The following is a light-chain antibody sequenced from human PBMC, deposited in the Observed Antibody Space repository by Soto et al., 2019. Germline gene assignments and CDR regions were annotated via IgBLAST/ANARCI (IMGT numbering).Light chain of an antibody. CDR1: SSDVGSYNL. V-gene: IGLV2-23*02. J-gene: IGLJ2*01. CDR2: EVS. Sequence: QSALTQPASVSGSPGQSITISCTGTSSDVGSYNLVSWYQQHPGKAPKLMIYEVSKRPSGVSNRFSGSKSGNTASLTISWLQAEDDADYYCCSYAGGSTVVFGGGTKLTVL. CDR3: CSYAGGSTVV.